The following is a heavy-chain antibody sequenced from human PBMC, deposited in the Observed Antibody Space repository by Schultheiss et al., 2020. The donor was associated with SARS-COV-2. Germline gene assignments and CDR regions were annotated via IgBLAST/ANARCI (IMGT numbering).Heavy chain of an antibody. Sequence: SETLSLTCTVSGGSISSSSYYWGWIRQPPGKGLEWIGEINHSGSTNYNPSLKSRVTISVDTSKNQFSLKLSSVTAADTAVYYCARTPYYAPPLFDYWGQGTLVTVSS. CDR2: INHSGST. CDR1: GGSISSSSYY. CDR3: ARTPYYAPPLFDY. V-gene: IGHV4-39*07. D-gene: IGHD2/OR15-2a*01. J-gene: IGHJ4*02.